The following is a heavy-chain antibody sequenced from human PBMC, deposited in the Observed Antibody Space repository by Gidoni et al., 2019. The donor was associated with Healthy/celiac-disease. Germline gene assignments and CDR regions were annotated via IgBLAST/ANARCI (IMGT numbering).Heavy chain of an antibody. CDR2: TYPGDSDT. D-gene: IGHD3-10*01. CDR1: GYSFTIYW. Sequence: VQLVPSGAEVKKPAESLQISCKCSGYSFTIYWIGWVRQMPGKGLEWMGITYPGDSDTRYSPSFQVQVTISADKSISTAYLQWSSLKASDTAMYYCARRVVRGRESEYNWFDPWGQGTLVTVSS. J-gene: IGHJ5*02. CDR3: ARRVVRGRESEYNWFDP. V-gene: IGHV5-51*01.